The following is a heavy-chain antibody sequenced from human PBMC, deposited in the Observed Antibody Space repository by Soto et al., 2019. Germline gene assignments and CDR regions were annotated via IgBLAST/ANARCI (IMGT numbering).Heavy chain of an antibody. CDR1: GGSMSSYY. D-gene: IGHD7-27*01. CDR3: ARVLLTIGSYYFDY. Sequence: PSETLSLTCTVSGGSMSSYYWSWIRQPPGKGLEWIGYIYYSGSTNYNPSLKSRVTISVDTSKNQFSLKLSSVTAADTAVYYCARVLLTIGSYYFDYWGQGTLVTVSS. V-gene: IGHV4-59*01. CDR2: IYYSGST. J-gene: IGHJ4*02.